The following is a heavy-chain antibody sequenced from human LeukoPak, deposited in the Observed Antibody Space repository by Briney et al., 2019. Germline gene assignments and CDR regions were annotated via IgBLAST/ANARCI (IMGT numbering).Heavy chain of an antibody. CDR3: AKSETPYDILTGYYGH. Sequence: GGSLRLSCAASGFTFDDYAMHWVRQAPGKGLEWVSGISWNSGSIGYADSVKGRFTISRDNAKNSLYLQMNSLRAEDTALYYCAKSETPYDILTGYYGHWGQGTMVTVSS. CDR2: ISWNSGSI. J-gene: IGHJ3*01. CDR1: GFTFDDYA. V-gene: IGHV3-9*01. D-gene: IGHD3-9*01.